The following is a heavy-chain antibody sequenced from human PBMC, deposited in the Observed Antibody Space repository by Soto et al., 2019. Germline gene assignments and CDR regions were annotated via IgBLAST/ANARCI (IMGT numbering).Heavy chain of an antibody. CDR1: AFTLSSFA. CDR3: AKDFWSGFPQYYFDY. CDR2: ISYDGSNK. D-gene: IGHD3-3*01. J-gene: IGHJ4*02. V-gene: IGHV3-30*18. Sequence: QVQLEQSGGGVVQPGRSLRLSCTSSAFTLSSFAMHLVRQAPGKGLEWVAVISYDGSNKYYGDSVKGRFTISRDNSKNTLYLQMSSLRVEDTAVYYCAKDFWSGFPQYYFDYWGQGTLVTVSS.